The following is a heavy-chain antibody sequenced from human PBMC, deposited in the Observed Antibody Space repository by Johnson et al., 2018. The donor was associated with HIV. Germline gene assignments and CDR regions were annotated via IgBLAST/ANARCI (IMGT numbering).Heavy chain of an antibody. Sequence: QVQLMESGGGVVQPGTSLRLSCEGSGLSLSAYGLHWVRQAPGKGLEWVSVIYSGGSTYYADSVKGRFTISRDNSKNTLYLQMNSLRAEDTAMYYCASSFGDWVPIEQTSAFDIWGQGTMVTVSS. CDR3: ASSFGDWVPIEQTSAFDI. CDR2: IYSGGST. D-gene: IGHD3-16*01. CDR1: GLSLSAYG. J-gene: IGHJ3*02. V-gene: IGHV3-NL1*01.